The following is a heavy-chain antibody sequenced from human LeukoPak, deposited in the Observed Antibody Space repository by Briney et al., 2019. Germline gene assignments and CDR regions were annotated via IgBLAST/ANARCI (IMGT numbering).Heavy chain of an antibody. Sequence: SVTLSCKASGGTFSSNAISWVRQAPGQGIEWMGRIILILGIANKAQKYPGRVTITADRATSTTYMELSSLRSEDTALYDCARKPADPYRSSWYRAEYELRAGGLSKRSWIRGYFDYWGQGTLVTVSS. V-gene: IGHV1-69*04. J-gene: IGHJ4*02. CDR1: GGTFSSNA. D-gene: IGHD6-13*01. CDR3: ARKPADPYRSSWYRAEYELRAGGLSKRSWIRGYFDY. CDR2: IILILGIA.